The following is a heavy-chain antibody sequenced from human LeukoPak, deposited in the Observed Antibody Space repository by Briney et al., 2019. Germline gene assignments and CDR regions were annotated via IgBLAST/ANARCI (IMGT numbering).Heavy chain of an antibody. CDR2: INPGSGTT. CDR3: ARVLGGDSSSWSSTAFDM. Sequence: ASVKVSCKASGYSFIIYYMHWVRQAPGQGLEWMAKINPGSGTTGYTQKLQGRVTVTRDTSTTTVYMDLSSLRPEDTALYYCARVLGGDSSSWSSTAFDMWGQGTMVTVSS. J-gene: IGHJ3*02. CDR1: GYSFIIYY. D-gene: IGHD6-13*01. V-gene: IGHV1-46*01.